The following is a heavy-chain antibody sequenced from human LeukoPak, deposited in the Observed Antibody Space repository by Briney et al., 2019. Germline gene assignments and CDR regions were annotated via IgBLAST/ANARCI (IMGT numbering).Heavy chain of an antibody. V-gene: IGHV3-30*04. J-gene: IGHJ3*02. CDR2: ISYDGSNK. CDR3: ARDPPEDAFDI. CDR1: GFTFSSYA. Sequence: PGGSLRLSCAASGFTFSSYAMHWVRQAPGKGLEWVAVISYDGSNKYYADSVKGRFTISRDNSKNTLYLQMNSLRAEDTAVYYCARDPPEDAFDIWGQGTMVTVSS.